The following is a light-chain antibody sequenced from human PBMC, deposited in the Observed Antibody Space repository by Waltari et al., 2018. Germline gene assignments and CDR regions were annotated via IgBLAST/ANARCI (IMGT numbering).Light chain of an antibody. J-gene: IGKJ1*01. CDR1: TSITSW. CDR2: KAS. V-gene: IGKV1-5*03. CDR3: QQYDNYWT. Sequence: GRASTSITSWFACYQQKPGKARKLLIYKASKLESGVPSRVSGSGSGTEFTLTISSLQPDDFATYYCQQYDNYWTFGQGTKVEIK.